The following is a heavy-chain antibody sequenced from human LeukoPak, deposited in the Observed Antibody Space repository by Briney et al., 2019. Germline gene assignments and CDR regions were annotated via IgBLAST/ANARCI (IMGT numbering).Heavy chain of an antibody. Sequence: GGSLRLSCAASGFTFSSYAMSWVRQAPGKGLEWVSGISGSGGSTSYADSVKGRFTISRDNSKNTLYLQMNSLRAEDTAVYYCAKGASSDWDKYFDYWGQGTLVTVSS. CDR3: AKGASSDWDKYFDY. D-gene: IGHD6-19*01. J-gene: IGHJ4*02. CDR1: GFTFSSYA. V-gene: IGHV3-23*01. CDR2: ISGSGGST.